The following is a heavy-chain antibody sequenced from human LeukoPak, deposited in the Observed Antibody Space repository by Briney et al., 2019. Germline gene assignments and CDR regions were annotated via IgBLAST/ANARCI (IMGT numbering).Heavy chain of an antibody. D-gene: IGHD3-10*01. CDR3: ARLLTHYGSGSYAYFDY. Sequence: GESLKISCKGSGYRFTSYWIDWVRQMPGKGLEWMGIIYPGDSDTRYSPSFRGQVTISADKSISTAYLQWSSLKASDTAMYYCARLLTHYGSGSYAYFDYWGQGTLVTVSS. CDR1: GYRFTSYW. CDR2: IYPGDSDT. V-gene: IGHV5-51*01. J-gene: IGHJ4*02.